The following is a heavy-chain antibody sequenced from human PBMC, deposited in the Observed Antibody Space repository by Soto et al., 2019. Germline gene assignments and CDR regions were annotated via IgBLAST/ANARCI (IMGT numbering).Heavy chain of an antibody. V-gene: IGHV5-51*01. CDR1: GYKFIDYW. CDR3: ARASGGEYYDSRQYYYSY. CDR2: FYPGDFDI. D-gene: IGHD3-22*01. Sequence: PGESLKISCQASGYKFIDYWIGWVRQVPGKGLEWMGSFYPGDFDIKYSPSFRGQVTISVDKSTTTAYLQWSSLKDSDTAMYYCARASGGEYYDSRQYYYSYWGQGPLGTLSS. J-gene: IGHJ4*02.